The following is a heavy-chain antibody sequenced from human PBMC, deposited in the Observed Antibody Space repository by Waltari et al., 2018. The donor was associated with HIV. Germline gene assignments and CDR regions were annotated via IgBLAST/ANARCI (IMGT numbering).Heavy chain of an antibody. D-gene: IGHD6-19*01. V-gene: IGHV4-39*01. J-gene: IGHJ4*02. CDR2: IYYSGST. CDR3: ARRSVAGTSRFDY. Sequence: QLQLQESGPGLVKPSETLSLTCTVSGGSISSSSYYWGWIRQPPGKGLEWIGIIYYSGSTSYNPSLKSRVTISVDTSKNQFSLKLSSVTAADTAVYYCARRSVAGTSRFDYWGQGTLVTVSS. CDR1: GGSISSSSYY.